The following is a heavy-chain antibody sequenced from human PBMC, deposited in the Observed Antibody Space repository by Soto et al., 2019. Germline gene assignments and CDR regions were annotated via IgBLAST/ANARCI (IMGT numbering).Heavy chain of an antibody. CDR1: GGSISSYY. V-gene: IGHV4-59*01. D-gene: IGHD6-19*01. J-gene: IGHJ6*04. CDR3: ARDYLRAVAGTGRYYYYYGMDV. CDR2: IYYSGST. Sequence: SETLSLTCTVSGGSISSYYWSWIRQPPGKGLEWIGYIYYSGSTNYNPSLKSRVTISVDTSKNQFSLKLSSVTAAATAVYYCARDYLRAVAGTGRYYYYYGMDVWGKGTTVTVSS.